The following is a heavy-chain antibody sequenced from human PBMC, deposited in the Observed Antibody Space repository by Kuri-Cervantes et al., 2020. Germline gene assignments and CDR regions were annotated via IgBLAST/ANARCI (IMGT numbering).Heavy chain of an antibody. Sequence: ASVKVSCKASGGTFSSYAISWVRQAPGQGLEWMGIINPSGGSTSYAQKFQGRVTMTRDTSTSTVYMELSSLRSEDTAVYFCAKEGYYESGVDYWGQGTLVTVSS. J-gene: IGHJ4*02. D-gene: IGHD3-22*01. CDR1: GGTFSSYA. CDR2: INPSGGST. V-gene: IGHV1-46*01. CDR3: AKEGYYESGVDY.